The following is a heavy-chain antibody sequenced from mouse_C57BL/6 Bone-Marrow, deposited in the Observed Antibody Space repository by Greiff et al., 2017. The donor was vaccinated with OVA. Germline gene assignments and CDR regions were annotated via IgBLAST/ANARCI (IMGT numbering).Heavy chain of an antibody. V-gene: IGHV10-1*01. CDR1: GFSFNTYA. J-gene: IGHJ4*01. CDR3: VSLLRAMDY. CDR2: IRSKSNNYAT. Sequence: EVQGVESGGGLVQPKGSLKLSCAASGFSFNTYAMNWVRQAPGKGLEWVARIRSKSNNYATYYADSVKDRFTISRDDSESMLYLQMNNLKTEDTAMYYCVSLLRAMDYWGQGTSVTVSS. D-gene: IGHD1-1*01.